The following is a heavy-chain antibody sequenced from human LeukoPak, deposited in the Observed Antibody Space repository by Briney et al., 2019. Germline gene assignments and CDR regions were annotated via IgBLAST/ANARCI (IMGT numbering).Heavy chain of an antibody. Sequence: GGSLRLSCAASGFAFSSYDMTWVRQAPGKGLEWVSGISGIHYNTYYADSVKGRFTISRDNAKNSLYLQMNSLRAEDTAVYYCARAGYYYDSSGYYVFDYWGQGTLVTVSS. CDR3: ARAGYYYDSSGYYVFDY. D-gene: IGHD3-22*01. CDR2: ISGIHYNT. V-gene: IGHV3-23*01. CDR1: GFAFSSYD. J-gene: IGHJ4*02.